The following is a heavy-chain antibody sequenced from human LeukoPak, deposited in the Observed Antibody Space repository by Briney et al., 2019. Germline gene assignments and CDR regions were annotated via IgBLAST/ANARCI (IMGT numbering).Heavy chain of an antibody. CDR3: ARLLYSSSSRSDY. J-gene: IGHJ4*02. Sequence: GGSLRLSCAASEFTFSSYAMSWVRQAPGKGLEWVSAISSGGGSTYYADSVKGRFTISRDNAKNSLYLQMNSLRAEDTAVYYCARLLYSSSSRSDYWGQGTLVTVSS. CDR2: ISSGGGST. V-gene: IGHV3-23*01. CDR1: EFTFSSYA. D-gene: IGHD6-6*01.